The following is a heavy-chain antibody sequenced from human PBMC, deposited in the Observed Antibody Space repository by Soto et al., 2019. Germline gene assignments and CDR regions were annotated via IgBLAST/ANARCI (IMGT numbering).Heavy chain of an antibody. V-gene: IGHV1-69*13. D-gene: IGHD3-10*01. J-gene: IGHJ3*02. CDR1: GGTFSSYA. Sequence: SVKVSCKASGGTFSSYAISWVRQAPGQGLEWMGGIIPIFGTANYAQKFQGRVTITADESTSTAYMELSSLRSEDTAVYYCARTGYRTMVREPMVAFDIWGQGTMVTV. CDR3: ARTGYRTMVREPMVAFDI. CDR2: IIPIFGTA.